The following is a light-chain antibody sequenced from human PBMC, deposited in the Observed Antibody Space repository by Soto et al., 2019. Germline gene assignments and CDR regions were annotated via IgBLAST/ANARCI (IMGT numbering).Light chain of an antibody. V-gene: IGKV1-9*01. CDR3: QQINSYPIT. Sequence: DIQLTQSPSFLSASVGDRVTITCRASQGIKSYLAWYQQKPGKVPKLLIYAASTLQSGVPSRLSGSGSGTEFDLTISSLQAEDLATYYCQQINSYPITFGQGTRLEL. CDR2: AAS. J-gene: IGKJ5*01. CDR1: QGIKSY.